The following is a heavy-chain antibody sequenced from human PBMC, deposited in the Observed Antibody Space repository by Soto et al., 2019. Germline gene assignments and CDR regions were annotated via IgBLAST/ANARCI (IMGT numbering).Heavy chain of an antibody. CDR3: ARESDDYSNRHFDY. CDR2: IYYSGST. CDR1: GGSISSGDYY. V-gene: IGHV4-30-4*01. J-gene: IGHJ4*02. Sequence: QVQLQESGPGLVKPSQTLSLTCTVSGGSISSGDYYWSWIRQPPGKGLEWIGYIYYSGSTYYNPPRQSRVTRSVDTSKNQSPLKLSSVTAADTAVYDWARESDDYSNRHFDYWGQGTLVTVSS. D-gene: IGHD4-4*01.